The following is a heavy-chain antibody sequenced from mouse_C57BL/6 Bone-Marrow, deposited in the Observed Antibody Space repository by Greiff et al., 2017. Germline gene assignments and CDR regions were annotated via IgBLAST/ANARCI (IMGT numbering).Heavy chain of an antibody. V-gene: IGHV5-16*01. CDR2: INYDGSST. D-gene: IGHD3-1*01. J-gene: IGHJ4*01. CDR3: ARDGGPWALARDY. Sequence: EVQLVESEGGLVQPGSSMKLSCTASGFTFSDYYMAWVRQVPEKGLECVANINYDGSSTYYLDSLKSRFIISRDNEKNILYLQMSILKSEDTATYYCARDGGPWALARDYGGQGTSVTVSS. CDR1: GFTFSDYY.